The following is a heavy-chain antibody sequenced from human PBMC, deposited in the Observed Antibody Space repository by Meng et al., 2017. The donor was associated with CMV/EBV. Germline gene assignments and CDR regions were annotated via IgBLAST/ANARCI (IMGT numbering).Heavy chain of an antibody. D-gene: IGHD3-22*01. CDR3: ARGGYYDSSGQNWFDP. Sequence: GFTFSTAAMHWVRQTPGKGLEWVAVISYDGSNKYYADSVKGRFTISRDNSKNTLHLQMNTLRAEDTALYYCARGGYYDSSGQNWFDPWGQGTLVTVSS. CDR2: ISYDGSNK. J-gene: IGHJ5*02. CDR1: GFTFSTAA. V-gene: IGHV3-30-3*01.